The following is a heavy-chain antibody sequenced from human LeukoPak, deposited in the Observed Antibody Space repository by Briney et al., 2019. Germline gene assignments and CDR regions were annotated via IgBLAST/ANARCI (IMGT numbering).Heavy chain of an antibody. CDR3: ATTTPCGGDCFYWYFDL. CDR1: GYTLTELS. Sequence: ASVQFSCKVSGYTLTELSMHWVRPAPGKGLEWMGGFDPEDGETIYAQKFQGRVTMTEDTSTDTAYMELSSLRSEDTAVYYCATTTPCGGDCFYWYFDLWGRGTLVTVSS. J-gene: IGHJ2*01. V-gene: IGHV1-24*01. CDR2: FDPEDGET. D-gene: IGHD2-21*02.